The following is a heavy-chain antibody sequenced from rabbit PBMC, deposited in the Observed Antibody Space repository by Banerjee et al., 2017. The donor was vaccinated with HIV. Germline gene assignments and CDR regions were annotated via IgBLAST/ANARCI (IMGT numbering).Heavy chain of an antibody. CDR1: GFDFSGYG. V-gene: IGHV1S47*01. CDR3: ARDFDF. CDR2: IDPLFGNT. J-gene: IGHJ4*01. Sequence: QEQLMESGGGLVQAGGSLKLSCKASGFDFSGYGMSWVRQAPGKGLEWIGYIDPLFGNTYYASWVTGRFAISSHNAQNTLYLQLNSLTAADTATYFCARDFDFWGPGTLVTVS.